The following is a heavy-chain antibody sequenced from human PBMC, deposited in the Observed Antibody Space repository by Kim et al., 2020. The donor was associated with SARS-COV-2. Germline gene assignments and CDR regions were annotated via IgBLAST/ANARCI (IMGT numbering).Heavy chain of an antibody. J-gene: IGHJ4*02. Sequence: YYAGSVKGRFTNSRDKAKNSLYLQMNSLRDEDTAVYYCARDRESVATIDYWGQGTLVTVSS. CDR3: ARDRESVATIDY. D-gene: IGHD5-12*01. V-gene: IGHV3-48*02.